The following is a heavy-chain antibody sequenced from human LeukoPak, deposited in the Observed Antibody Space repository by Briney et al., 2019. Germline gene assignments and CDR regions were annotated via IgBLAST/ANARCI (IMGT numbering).Heavy chain of an antibody. D-gene: IGHD5-12*01. J-gene: IGHJ4*02. CDR1: GFTFSSYA. V-gene: IGHV3-64D*06. Sequence: GGSLRLSCAASGFTFSSYAMHWVRQAPGKGLEYVSAISSNGGSTYYADSVKGRFTISRDNSKNTLYLQMSSLRAEDTAVYYCVKDVLATSSPGDFWGQGTLVTVSS. CDR2: ISSNGGST. CDR3: VKDVLATSSPGDF.